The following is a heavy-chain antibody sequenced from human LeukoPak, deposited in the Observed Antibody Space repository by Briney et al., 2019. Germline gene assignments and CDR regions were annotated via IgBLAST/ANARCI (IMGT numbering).Heavy chain of an antibody. CDR3: ARDLDGPENY. CDR2: IFSGGGT. D-gene: IGHD3-3*01. V-gene: IGHV3-53*01. CDR1: GFTFGDYY. Sequence: GGSLRLSCAASGFTFGDYYMSWIRQAPGKGLEWFSVIFSGGGTYYTGSVKGRFTISRDNSKNTLYLQMNSLRAEDTAVYYCARDLDGPENYWGQGTLVTVSS. J-gene: IGHJ4*02.